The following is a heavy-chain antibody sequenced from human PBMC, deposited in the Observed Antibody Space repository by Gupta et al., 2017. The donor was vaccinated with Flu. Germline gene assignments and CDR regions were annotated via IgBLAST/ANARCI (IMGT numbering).Heavy chain of an antibody. D-gene: IGHD1-26*01. CDR1: GFTFSSYA. J-gene: IGHJ4*02. CDR3: AKGVSGSYFDYFDY. V-gene: IGHV3-23*01. CDR2: ISGSGGSK. Sequence: EVQLLESGGGLVQPGGSLRLSYSASGFTFSSYAMSWVRQAPGKGLEGVSAISGSGGSKYYADAVKGRFTISRDNSKNTLYLQMKRLRAEETAVYYCAKGVSGSYFDYFDYWCQGTLVTVSS.